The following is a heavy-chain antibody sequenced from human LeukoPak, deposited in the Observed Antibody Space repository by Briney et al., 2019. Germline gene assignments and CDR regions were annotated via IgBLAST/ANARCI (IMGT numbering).Heavy chain of an antibody. CDR3: ARMVGATKRPFDY. CDR2: IYYSGST. V-gene: IGHV4-59*12. Sequence: SETLSLTCTVSGGSISSYYWSWIRQPPGKGLEWIGYIYYSGSTNYNPSLKSRVTMSVDTSKNQFSLKLSSVTAADTAVYYCARMVGATKRPFDYWGQGTLVTVSS. CDR1: GGSISSYY. J-gene: IGHJ4*02. D-gene: IGHD1-26*01.